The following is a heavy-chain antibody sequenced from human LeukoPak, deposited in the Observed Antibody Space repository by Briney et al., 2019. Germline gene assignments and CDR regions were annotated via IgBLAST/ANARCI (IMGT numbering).Heavy chain of an antibody. Sequence: ASVKVSCKASGYTFTGYYMHWVRQAPGQGLEWMGWISAYNGNTNYAQKLQGRVTMTTDTSTSTAYMELRSLRSDDTAVYYCARDVVVVPAAMIDIDYYGMDVWGKGTTVTVSS. J-gene: IGHJ6*04. V-gene: IGHV1-18*04. CDR1: GYTFTGYY. CDR2: ISAYNGNT. D-gene: IGHD2-2*01. CDR3: ARDVVVVPAAMIDIDYYGMDV.